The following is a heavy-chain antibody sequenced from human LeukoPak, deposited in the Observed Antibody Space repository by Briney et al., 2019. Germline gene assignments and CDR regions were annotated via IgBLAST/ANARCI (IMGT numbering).Heavy chain of an antibody. D-gene: IGHD2-8*01. CDR3: ARGLAPGVCTNGVCYTAVGHYYYMDV. V-gene: IGHV1-69*13. CDR1: GYTFTSYD. CDR2: IILISGTA. Sequence: GASVKVSCKASGYTFTSYDINWVRQATGQGLEWMGGIILISGTATYAQKFQGRVTITADESTSTAYMELSSLRSEDTAVYYCARGLAPGVCTNGVCYTAVGHYYYMDVWGKGTTVTVSS. J-gene: IGHJ6*03.